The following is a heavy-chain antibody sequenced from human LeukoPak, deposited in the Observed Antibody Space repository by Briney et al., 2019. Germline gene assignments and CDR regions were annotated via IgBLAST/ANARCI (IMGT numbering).Heavy chain of an antibody. CDR2: INHSGST. D-gene: IGHD2-2*01. CDR1: GGSFSGYY. Sequence: SETLSLTCAVYGGSFSGYYWSWIRQPPGKGLEWIGEINHSGSTNYTPSLKSRVTISVDTSKNQFSLKLSSVTAADTAVYYCARGPHCSSTSCYAGDFDYWGQGTLVTVSS. J-gene: IGHJ4*02. V-gene: IGHV4-34*01. CDR3: ARGPHCSSTSCYAGDFDY.